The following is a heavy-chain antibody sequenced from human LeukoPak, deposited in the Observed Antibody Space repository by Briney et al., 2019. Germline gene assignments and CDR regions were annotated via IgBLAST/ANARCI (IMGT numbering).Heavy chain of an antibody. V-gene: IGHV1-2*02. CDR2: INPNSGGT. CDR1: GYTFTGYY. CDR3: ARDGLAYCGGDGYPDY. D-gene: IGHD2-21*02. Sequence: ASVTLSCKASGYTFTGYYMHWVRQVPGQGLEWMGWINPNSGGTNYAQKFQGSVTMTRDTSISTAYMELSRLRSDDTAVYYCARDGLAYCGGDGYPDYWGQGTLVTVSS. J-gene: IGHJ4*02.